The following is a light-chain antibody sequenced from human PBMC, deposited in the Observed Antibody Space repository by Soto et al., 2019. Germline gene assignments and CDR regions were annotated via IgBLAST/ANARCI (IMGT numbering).Light chain of an antibody. J-gene: IGKJ5*01. Sequence: DILLTQSPATLSSSPGERATLSCRASQSFSGYLAWYQQKPGQAPRLVIYDASKRATGIPARFSGRGSGTDFTLTISSLEPEDFAVYYCQQRSNWPPVLTFGQGTRLEIK. CDR3: QQRSNWPPVLT. CDR2: DAS. CDR1: QSFSGY. V-gene: IGKV3-11*01.